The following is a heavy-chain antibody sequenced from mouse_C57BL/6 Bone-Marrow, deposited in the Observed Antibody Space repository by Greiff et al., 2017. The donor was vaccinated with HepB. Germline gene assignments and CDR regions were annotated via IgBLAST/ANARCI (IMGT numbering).Heavy chain of an antibody. Sequence: VKVIESGPGLVAPSQSLSITCTVSGFSLTSYGVHWVRQPPGKGLEWLVVIWSDGSTTYNSALKSRLSISKDNSKSQVFLKMNSLQTDDTAMYYCARSYDGYYGGFAYWGQGTLVTVSA. CDR1: GFSLTSYG. V-gene: IGHV2-6*03. D-gene: IGHD2-3*01. CDR3: ARSYDGYYGGFAY. CDR2: IWSDGST. J-gene: IGHJ3*01.